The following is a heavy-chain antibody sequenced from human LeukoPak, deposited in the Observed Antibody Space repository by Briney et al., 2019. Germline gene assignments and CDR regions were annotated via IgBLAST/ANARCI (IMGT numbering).Heavy chain of an antibody. CDR2: ISYDGSNK. Sequence: QAGGSLRLSCAASGFTFSSYAMHWVRQAPGKGLEWVAVISYDGSNKYYADSVKGRFTISRDNSKNTLYLQMNSLRAEDTAVYYCAREAKSGWSSPTHYYGMDVWGQGTTVTVSS. J-gene: IGHJ6*02. D-gene: IGHD6-19*01. CDR3: AREAKSGWSSPTHYYGMDV. V-gene: IGHV3-30*03. CDR1: GFTFSSYA.